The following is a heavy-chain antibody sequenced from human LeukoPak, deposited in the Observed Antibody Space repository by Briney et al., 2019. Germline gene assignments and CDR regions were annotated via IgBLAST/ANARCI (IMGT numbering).Heavy chain of an antibody. CDR2: IHYTGSNT. CDR1: GFTFSSYS. V-gene: IGHV3-30*02. CDR3: AKAYCASTTCYGGGKIDY. Sequence: GGSLRLSCAASGFTFSSYSMNWVRQAPGKGLEWVAFIHYTGSNTYYADSVKGRFTISRDNSKNTLYLLLNSLRTEDTAVYYCAKAYCASTTCYGGGKIDYWGQGTLVTVSS. J-gene: IGHJ4*02. D-gene: IGHD2-2*01.